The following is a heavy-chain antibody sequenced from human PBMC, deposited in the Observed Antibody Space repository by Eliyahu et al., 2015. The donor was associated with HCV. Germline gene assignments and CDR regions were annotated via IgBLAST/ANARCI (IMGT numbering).Heavy chain of an antibody. D-gene: IGHD5-18*01. CDR2: ISDSGGRT. Sequence: APGKGLEWVSGISDSGGRTHYADSVKGRFTISRDNSKNTLYLQMNSLRAEDTAVYYCAKDGYNYGYVAVHYFDYWGQGTLVTVS. J-gene: IGHJ4*02. CDR3: AKDGYNYGYVAVHYFDY. V-gene: IGHV3-23*01.